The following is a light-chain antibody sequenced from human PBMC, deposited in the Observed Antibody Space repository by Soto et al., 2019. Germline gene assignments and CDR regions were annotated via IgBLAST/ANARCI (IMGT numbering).Light chain of an antibody. CDR1: QSVSSN. J-gene: IGKJ1*01. CDR3: QHSRT. V-gene: IGKV3-15*01. Sequence: EIVMTQSPATLSVSPGERATLSCRASQSVSSNLAWYQQKPGQAPRLLIYGASTRATGIPARFSGSGSGTEFTLTISSLQSEDFAVYYCQHSRTFGQGTKV. CDR2: GAS.